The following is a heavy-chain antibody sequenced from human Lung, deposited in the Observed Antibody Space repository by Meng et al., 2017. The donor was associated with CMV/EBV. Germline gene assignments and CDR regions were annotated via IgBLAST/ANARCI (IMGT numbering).Heavy chain of an antibody. CDR2: ISPNNGAT. V-gene: IGHV1-2*02. D-gene: IGHD3-3*01. J-gene: IGHJ3*02. CDR1: GYTFTDYR. CDR3: ASKMYYDFWSAYRGTEGVDPFNI. Sequence: ASXXVSXKASGYTFTDYRMHWVRQAPGQGLEWMGWISPNNGATNYAQKFQGRVTTTRDTSISTAYMELNRLTYDDTAMYYCASKMYYDFWSAYRGTEGVDPFNIWGQGTLVTVSS.